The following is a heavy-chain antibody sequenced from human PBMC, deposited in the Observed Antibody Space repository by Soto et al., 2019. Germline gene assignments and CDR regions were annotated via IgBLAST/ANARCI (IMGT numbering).Heavy chain of an antibody. V-gene: IGHV4-31*03. CDR3: ARGDSTSTPYWYFDL. CDR1: GDSISRGGYH. D-gene: IGHD6-6*01. J-gene: IGHJ2*01. Sequence: PSETLSLTCTVSGDSISRGGYHWTWIRQHPGKGLEWIGYTYYTGSTYYNPSLKSRVTISEDTSKNQFSLKLSSVTAADTAVYYCARGDSTSTPYWYFDLWGRGTLVT. CDR2: TYYTGST.